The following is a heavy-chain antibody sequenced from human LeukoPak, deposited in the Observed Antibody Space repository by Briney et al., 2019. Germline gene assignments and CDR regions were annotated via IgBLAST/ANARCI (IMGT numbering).Heavy chain of an antibody. Sequence: GGSLRLSCAASGFTFSSYWMHCVRQGPGKGLVWVSRINSDGRSTSYADSVKGRFTISRDNAKNTLYLQMNSLRAEDTAVYYCVRDVWGDRDSYFDYWGQGTLVTVSS. V-gene: IGHV3-74*01. J-gene: IGHJ4*02. CDR1: GFTFSSYW. CDR3: VRDVWGDRDSYFDY. D-gene: IGHD2-21*01. CDR2: INSDGRST.